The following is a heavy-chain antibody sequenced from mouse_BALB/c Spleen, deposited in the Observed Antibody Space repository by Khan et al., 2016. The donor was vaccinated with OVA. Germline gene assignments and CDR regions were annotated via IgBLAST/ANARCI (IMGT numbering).Heavy chain of an antibody. D-gene: IGHD3-1*01. J-gene: IGHJ3*01. CDR3: TGSGYEAWFAY. CDR2: IDPENGHS. CDR1: GFNIKDYY. V-gene: IGHV14-1*02. Sequence: EVQLQESGAELVRPGALVKLSCKASGFNIKDYYMHWVKRRPEQGLAGIGWIDPENGHSIYDPKFPGKASITADTSSNTAYLQLSSLTSEDAAVCYSTGSGYEAWFAYWGQGTLVAVAA.